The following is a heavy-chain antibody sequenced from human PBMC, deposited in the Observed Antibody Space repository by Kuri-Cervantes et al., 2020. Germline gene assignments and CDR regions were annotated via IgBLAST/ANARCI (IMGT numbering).Heavy chain of an antibody. CDR2: INSDGSST. D-gene: IGHD2-2*01. CDR3: ARYGYGYARPFDY. J-gene: IGHJ4*02. CDR1: GFTFSSYW. Sequence: GESLKISCAASGFTFSSYWMHWVRQAPGKGLVWVSHINSDGSSTSYADSVKGRFTISRDNAKNSLYLQMNNLRGEDTAVYYCARYGYGYARPFDYWGQGFLVTVSS. V-gene: IGHV3-74*01.